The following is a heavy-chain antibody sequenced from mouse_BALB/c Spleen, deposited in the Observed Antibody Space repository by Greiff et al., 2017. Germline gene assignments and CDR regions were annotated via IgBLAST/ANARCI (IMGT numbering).Heavy chain of an antibody. Sequence: VQLQQSGAGLVKPGASVKLSCKASGYTFTEYIIHWVKQRSGQGLEWIGWFYPGSGSIKYNEKFKDKATLTADKSSSTVYMELSRLTSEDSAVYFCARHEKGDMNGYYGGYFDVWGAGTTVTVSS. CDR1: GYTFTEYI. V-gene: IGHV1-62-2*01. CDR2: FYPGSGSI. CDR3: ARHEKGDMNGYYGGYFDV. J-gene: IGHJ1*01. D-gene: IGHD2-3*01.